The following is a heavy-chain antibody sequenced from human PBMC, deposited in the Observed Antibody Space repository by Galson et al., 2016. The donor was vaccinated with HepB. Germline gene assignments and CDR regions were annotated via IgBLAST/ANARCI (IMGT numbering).Heavy chain of an antibody. CDR1: GFTFSSYS. CDR3: AAWLLSGSYFLGAFDI. CDR2: ISSSSSYI. D-gene: IGHD1-26*01. V-gene: IGHV3-21*01. Sequence: SLRLSCAASGFTFSSYSMNWVRQAPGKGLEWVSSISSSSSYIYYADSVKGRFTISRDNAKNSLYLQMNSLRAEDTAVYYCAAWLLSGSYFLGAFDIWAKGQWSPSLQ. J-gene: IGHJ3*02.